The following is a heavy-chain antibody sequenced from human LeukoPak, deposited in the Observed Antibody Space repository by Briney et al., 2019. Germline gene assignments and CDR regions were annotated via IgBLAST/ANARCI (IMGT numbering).Heavy chain of an antibody. J-gene: IGHJ4*02. V-gene: IGHV5-51*01. CDR2: IYPGDSDT. Sequence: RGESLKISFKGSGYSFTSYWIVWVRQMPGKGLEWMGIIYPGDSDTRYSPSFQGQVTISADKSISTAYLQWSSLKASDTAMYYCARLVATTAPVDYWGQGTLVTVSS. CDR1: GYSFTSYW. D-gene: IGHD5-12*01. CDR3: ARLVATTAPVDY.